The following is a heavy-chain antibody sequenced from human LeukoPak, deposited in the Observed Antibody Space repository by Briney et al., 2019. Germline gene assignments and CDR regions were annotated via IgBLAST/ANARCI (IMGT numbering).Heavy chain of an antibody. J-gene: IGHJ4*02. CDR3: AATQELYPYFFDC. V-gene: IGHV1-58*02. CDR1: GFTFSSSG. CDR2: IAVGSANT. D-gene: IGHD3-10*01. Sequence: SVKVSCKASGFTFSSSGMQWVRQACGQRLEWKGWIAVGSANTNYAQKFQERVTITRDMSTSTAYMDLSSLRSEDTAVYYCAATQELYPYFFDCWGQGTLVTVSS.